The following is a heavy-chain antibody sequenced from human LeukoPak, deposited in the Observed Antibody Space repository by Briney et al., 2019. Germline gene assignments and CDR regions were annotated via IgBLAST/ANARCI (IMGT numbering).Heavy chain of an antibody. CDR3: AREGSSQGFDP. V-gene: IGHV3-30-3*01. D-gene: IGHD1-26*01. Sequence: VISYDGSNKYYADSVEGRFTISRDNSKNTLYLQMNSLRAEDTAVYYCAREGSSQGFDPWGQGTLVTVSS. J-gene: IGHJ5*02. CDR2: ISYDGSNK.